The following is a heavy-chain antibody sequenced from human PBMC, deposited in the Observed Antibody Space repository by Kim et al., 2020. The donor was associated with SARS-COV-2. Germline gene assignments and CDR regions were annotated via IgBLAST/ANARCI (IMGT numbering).Heavy chain of an antibody. J-gene: IGHJ4*02. CDR2: INPNSGGT. CDR3: ARADIVGATRDY. D-gene: IGHD1-26*01. CDR1: GYTFTGYY. Sequence: ASVKVSCKASGYTFTGYYIHWVRQAPGQGLEWMGRINPNSGGTNYAQKFQGRVTMTRDTSISTAYMELSRLRSDDTAVYYCARADIVGATRDYWGQGTLVTVSS. V-gene: IGHV1-2*06.